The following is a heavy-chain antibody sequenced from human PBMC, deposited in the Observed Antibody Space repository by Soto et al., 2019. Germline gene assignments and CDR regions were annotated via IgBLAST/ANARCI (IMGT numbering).Heavy chain of an antibody. CDR3: ARDVLDPYCTNGVCFIFDY. CDR1: GFTFSSYA. CDR2: ISYDGSNK. V-gene: IGHV3-30-3*01. J-gene: IGHJ4*02. D-gene: IGHD2-8*01. Sequence: VQLVESGGGVVQPGRSLRLSCAASGFTFSSYAMHWVRQAPGKGLEWVAVISYDGSNKYYADSVKGRFTISRDNSKNTLYLQMNSLRAEDTAVYYCARDVLDPYCTNGVCFIFDYWGQGTLVTVSS.